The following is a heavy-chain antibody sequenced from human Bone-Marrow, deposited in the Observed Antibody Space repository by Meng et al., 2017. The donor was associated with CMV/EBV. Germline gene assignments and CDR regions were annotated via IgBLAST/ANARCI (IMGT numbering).Heavy chain of an antibody. CDR3: ARSHARFLDRLNYYYYYYGVDV. CDR2: MNPNSGNT. J-gene: IGHJ6*02. D-gene: IGHD3-3*01. Sequence: ASVKVSCKASGYTFTSYDINWVRQATGQGLEWMGWMNPNSGNTGYAQKFQGRVTITRNTSISTAYMELSSLRSEDTAVYYCARSHARFLDRLNYYYYYYGVDVWGQGTTVTVSS. CDR1: GYTFTSYD. V-gene: IGHV1-8*03.